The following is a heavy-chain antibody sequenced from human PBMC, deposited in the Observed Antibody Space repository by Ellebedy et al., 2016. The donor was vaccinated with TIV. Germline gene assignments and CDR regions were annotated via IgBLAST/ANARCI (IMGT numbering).Heavy chain of an antibody. V-gene: IGHV3-53*01. Sequence: GESLKISCAASGFTVTTNYMNWVRQAPGKGLEWVSVIFSAADGGETHYADSVKGRFTISRDNSKSMVHLQMNSLRPEDTAVYYCAKDRTSGDGYWVFDQWGQGTLVTVSS. D-gene: IGHD5-18*01. CDR1: GFTVTTNY. J-gene: IGHJ4*02. CDR3: AKDRTSGDGYWVFDQ. CDR2: IFSAADGGET.